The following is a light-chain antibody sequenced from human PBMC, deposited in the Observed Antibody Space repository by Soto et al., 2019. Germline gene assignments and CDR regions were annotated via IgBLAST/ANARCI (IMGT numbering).Light chain of an antibody. V-gene: IGKV3-15*01. CDR2: GAS. CDR3: QQYDNWPHT. CDR1: QNVSRN. J-gene: IGKJ2*01. Sequence: EMVMTQSPATLSVSPGESATLSCRASQNVSRNLAWYQQQPGQAPRLLIYGASTRATGIPARFSGSGSGTDFTLTISSLQSEDFAVYYSQQYDNWPHTFGQGTKLEIK.